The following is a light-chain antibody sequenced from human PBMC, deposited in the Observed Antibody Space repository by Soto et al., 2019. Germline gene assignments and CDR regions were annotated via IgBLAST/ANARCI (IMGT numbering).Light chain of an antibody. CDR3: HQFGYSPRT. V-gene: IGKV3-20*01. CDR1: QTVNSDY. CDR2: ATS. J-gene: IGKJ1*01. Sequence: EIVLTQSPATLSFSPGERAPLSCRASQTVNSDYLAWFQQRPGQAPRLLIFATSRRATDIPDRFSGSGSGTDFTLAIRRLEPEDFAVYYCHQFGYSPRTFGQGTKVDIK.